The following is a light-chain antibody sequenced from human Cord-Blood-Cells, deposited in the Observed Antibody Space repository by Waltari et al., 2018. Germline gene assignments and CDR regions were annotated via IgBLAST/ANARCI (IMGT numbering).Light chain of an antibody. CDR1: SSDVGGYNY. CDR2: DVS. CDR3: SSYTSSSTWV. Sequence: QSALTQPASVSGSPGQSITISCTGTSSDVGGYNYVSWYQQHPGKAPKLMIYDVSKRPTGVSTRCSVSKSGNTASLTISGLQAEDEADYYCSSYTSSSTWVFGGGTKLTVL. J-gene: IGLJ3*02. V-gene: IGLV2-14*01.